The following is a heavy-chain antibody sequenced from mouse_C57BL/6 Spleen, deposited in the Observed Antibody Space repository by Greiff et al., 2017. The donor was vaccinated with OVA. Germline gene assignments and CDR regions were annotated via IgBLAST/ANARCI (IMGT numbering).Heavy chain of an antibody. D-gene: IGHD1-1*01. CDR3: ARHGTTVMDY. CDR2: ISSGGSYT. V-gene: IGHV5-6*01. CDR1: GFTFSSYG. Sequence: EVNVVESGGDLVKPGGSLKLSCAASGFTFSSYGMSWVRQTPDKRLEWVATISSGGSYTYYPDSVKGRFTISRDNAKNTLYLQMSSLKSEDTAMYYCARHGTTVMDYWGQGTSVTVSS. J-gene: IGHJ4*01.